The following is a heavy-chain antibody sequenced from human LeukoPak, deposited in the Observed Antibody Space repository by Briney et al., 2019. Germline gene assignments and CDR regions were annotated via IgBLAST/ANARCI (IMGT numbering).Heavy chain of an antibody. CDR1: GGSISSSSYY. Sequence: SETLSLTCTVSGGSISSSSYYWGWIRQPPGKGLEWIGSIYYSGSTYYNPSLKSRVTISVDTSKNQFSLKLSSVTAADTAVYYCANPSTIFGFDPWGQGTLVTVSS. CDR3: ANPSTIFGFDP. CDR2: IYYSGST. J-gene: IGHJ5*02. D-gene: IGHD3-3*01. V-gene: IGHV4-39*01.